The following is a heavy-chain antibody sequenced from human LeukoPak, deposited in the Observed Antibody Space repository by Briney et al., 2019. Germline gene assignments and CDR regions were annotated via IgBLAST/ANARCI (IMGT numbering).Heavy chain of an antibody. Sequence: ASVKVSCKTSGYTFTNYAMHWVRQAPGQRLEWMGWINAGNGNTKYSQKFQGRVTMTRNTSISTAYMELSSLRSEDTAVYYCARKRAGWIVVGRYGMDVWGQGTTVTVSS. V-gene: IGHV1-3*01. CDR3: ARKRAGWIVVGRYGMDV. D-gene: IGHD3-22*01. CDR2: INAGNGNT. CDR1: GYTFTNYA. J-gene: IGHJ6*02.